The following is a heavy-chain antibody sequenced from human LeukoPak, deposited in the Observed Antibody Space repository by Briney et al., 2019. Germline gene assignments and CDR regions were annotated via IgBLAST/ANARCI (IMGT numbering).Heavy chain of an antibody. J-gene: IGHJ5*02. CDR3: ARDRTYYYDSSGYNWFDP. CDR2: IYTSGST. Sequence: SETLSLTCAVYGGSFSSYYWSWIRQPAGKGLEWIGRIYTSGSTNYNPSLKSRVTMSVDTSKNQFSLKLSSVTAADTAVYYCARDRTYYYDSSGYNWFDPWGQGTLVTVSS. D-gene: IGHD3-22*01. V-gene: IGHV4-4*07. CDR1: GGSFSSYY.